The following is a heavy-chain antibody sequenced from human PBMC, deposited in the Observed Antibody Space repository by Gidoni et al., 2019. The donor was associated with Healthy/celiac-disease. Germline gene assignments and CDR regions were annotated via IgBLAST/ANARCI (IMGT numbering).Heavy chain of an antibody. CDR3: ARATSWGYYYGMDV. CDR2: ISSSGSTI. V-gene: IGHV3-11*01. D-gene: IGHD7-27*01. J-gene: IGHJ6*02. CDR1: GFPFSDYY. Sequence: QVQLVESGGGLVKRGGSLSLSGADSGFPFSDYYMSWTRQAPGKGLGWVSYISSSGSTIYYADSVKGRFTISRDNAKNSLYLQMNSLRAEDTAVYYCARATSWGYYYGMDVWGQGTTVTVSS.